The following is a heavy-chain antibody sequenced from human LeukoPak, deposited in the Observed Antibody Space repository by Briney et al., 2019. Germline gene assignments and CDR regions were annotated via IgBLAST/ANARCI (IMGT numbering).Heavy chain of an antibody. D-gene: IGHD2-15*01. CDR1: GGSFSGYY. J-gene: IGHJ5*02. CDR3: AVEPYCSGGSCYLP. V-gene: IGHV4-34*01. CDR2: INHSGST. Sequence: PSETLSLTCAVYGGSFSGYYWSWIRQPPGQGLELIGEINHSGSTNYNPSLKSRVTISVDTSKNQFSLKLSSVTAADTAVYYCAVEPYCSGGSCYLPWGQGTLVTVSS.